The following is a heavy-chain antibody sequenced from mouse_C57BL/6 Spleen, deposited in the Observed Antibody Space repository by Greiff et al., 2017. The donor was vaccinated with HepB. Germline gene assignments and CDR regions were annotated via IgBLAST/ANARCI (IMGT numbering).Heavy chain of an antibody. J-gene: IGHJ4*01. V-gene: IGHV5-17*01. CDR1: GFTFSDYG. D-gene: IGHD2-4*01. CDR2: ISSGSSTI. CDR3: ARYDYDENSFAMDY. Sequence: EVQLVASGGGLVKPGGSLKLSCAASGFTFSDYGMHWVRQAPEKGLEWVAYISSGSSTIYYADTVKGRFTISRDNAKNTLFLQMTSLRSEDTAMYYCARYDYDENSFAMDYWGQGTSVTVSS.